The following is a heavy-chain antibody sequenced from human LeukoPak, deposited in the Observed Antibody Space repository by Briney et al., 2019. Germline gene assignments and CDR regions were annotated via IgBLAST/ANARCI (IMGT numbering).Heavy chain of an antibody. V-gene: IGHV3-23*01. CDR2: ISGSGGST. D-gene: IGHD3-22*01. CDR1: GFTFSSYA. CDR3: AKGIKWYYYDSSGYYYERYFDY. Sequence: GASLRLSCAASGFTFSSYAMSWVRQAPGKGLEWVSAISGSGGSTYYADSVKGRFTISRDNSKNTLYLQRNSLRAEDTAVYYCAKGIKWYYYDSSGYYYERYFDYWGQGTLVTVSS. J-gene: IGHJ4*02.